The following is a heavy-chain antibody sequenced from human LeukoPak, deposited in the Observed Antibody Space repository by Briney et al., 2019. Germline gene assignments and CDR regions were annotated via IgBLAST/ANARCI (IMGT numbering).Heavy chain of an antibody. V-gene: IGHV4-59*01. D-gene: IGHD2-21*02. J-gene: IGHJ4*02. Sequence: SETLSLTCTVSGGSISNYYWSWIRQSPEKGLEWIGYIYYSGSTNYNPSLKSRVTISLDMSKNQFSLKLTSVTPADTAVYYCARDGEYCGGDCYSGLSNWGRGTLVTVSS. CDR2: IYYSGST. CDR1: GGSISNYY. CDR3: ARDGEYCGGDCYSGLSN.